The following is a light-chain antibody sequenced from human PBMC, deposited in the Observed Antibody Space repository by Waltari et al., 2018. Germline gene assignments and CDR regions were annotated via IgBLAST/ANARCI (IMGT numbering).Light chain of an antibody. J-gene: IGLJ3*02. Sequence: QSAMTQPPSASGTPGQTVTIPCFGGSSNVGNKPVNWYQQLPGTAPKVLIYSNNQRRSGVPDRFSGSKSGTTASLAIRGLQSEDEADYYCAAWDYKLNGVLYGGGTKLTVL. CDR1: SSNVGNKP. V-gene: IGLV1-44*01. CDR2: SNN. CDR3: AAWDYKLNGVL.